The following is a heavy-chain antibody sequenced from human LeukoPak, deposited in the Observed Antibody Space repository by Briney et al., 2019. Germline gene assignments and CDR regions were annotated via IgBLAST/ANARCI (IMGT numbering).Heavy chain of an antibody. CDR2: IWYDGSNK. J-gene: IGHJ4*02. Sequence: GRSLRLSCAASGFSFSSYVIHWVRQAPGKGLEWVAVIWYDGSNKYYADSVKGRFTISRDNSKSTLYLEMNSPRAEDTAVYYCARWDSSGFDYWGQGTLVTVSS. CDR1: GFSFSSYV. D-gene: IGHD6-19*01. CDR3: ARWDSSGFDY. V-gene: IGHV3-33*01.